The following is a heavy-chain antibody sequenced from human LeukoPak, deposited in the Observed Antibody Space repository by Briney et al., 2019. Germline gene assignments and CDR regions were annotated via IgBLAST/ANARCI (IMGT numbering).Heavy chain of an antibody. Sequence: KSGESLKISCKGSGYTFTNYWIGWVRQMPGKGLEWMGIIYPGDSDTRYSPSFQGQVTISADKSISTAYLQWSSLKASDTAMYYCARWVDTVATITSYGMDVWGQGTTVTVPS. J-gene: IGHJ6*02. CDR3: ARWVDTVATITSYGMDV. V-gene: IGHV5-51*01. CDR2: IYPGDSDT. D-gene: IGHD5-12*01. CDR1: GYTFTNYW.